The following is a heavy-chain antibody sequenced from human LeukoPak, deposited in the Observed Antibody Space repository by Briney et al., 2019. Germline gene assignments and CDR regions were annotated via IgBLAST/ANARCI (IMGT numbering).Heavy chain of an antibody. Sequence: TGGSLRLSCVASGFTFTHYTLHWVRQAPGKGLEWVTLILYDGSDKYYADSVKGRFTISRDDSKNTLYLQMNSLRAEDTAVYYCARDPSSGWYPKYFQHWGQGTLVTVSS. V-gene: IGHV3-30*14. D-gene: IGHD6-19*01. CDR3: ARDPSSGWYPKYFQH. CDR2: ILYDGSDK. J-gene: IGHJ1*01. CDR1: GFTFTHYT.